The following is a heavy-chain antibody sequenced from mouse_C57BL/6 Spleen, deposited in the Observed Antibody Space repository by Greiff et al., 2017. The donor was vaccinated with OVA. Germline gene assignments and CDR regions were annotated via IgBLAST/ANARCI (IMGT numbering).Heavy chain of an antibody. V-gene: IGHV14-2*01. CDR3: ANIYYGCSYCYWYFDV. J-gene: IGHJ1*03. D-gene: IGHD1-1*01. Sequence: VQLQQSGAELVKPGASVKLSCTASGFTITDYYMHWVKQRTEQGLEWIGRIDPEDGETKYAPKFQGKATITADTSSNTASLQPSSLTSEVTSVYYCANIYYGCSYCYWYFDVWGTGTTVTVSS. CDR1: GFTITDYY. CDR2: IDPEDGET.